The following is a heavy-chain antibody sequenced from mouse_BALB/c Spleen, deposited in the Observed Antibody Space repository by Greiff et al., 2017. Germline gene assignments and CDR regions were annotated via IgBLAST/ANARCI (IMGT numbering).Heavy chain of an antibody. CDR2: ISYSGST. J-gene: IGHJ4*01. CDR1: GYSITSDYA. Sequence: EVQLQESGPGLVKPSQSLSLTCTVTGYSITSDYAWNWIRQFPGNKLEWMGYISYSGSTSYNPSLKSRISITRDTSKNQFFLQLNSVTTEDTATYYGENPPNGNYAMDSGVKEPQSPSPQ. V-gene: IGHV3-2*02. CDR3: ENPPNGNYAMDS.